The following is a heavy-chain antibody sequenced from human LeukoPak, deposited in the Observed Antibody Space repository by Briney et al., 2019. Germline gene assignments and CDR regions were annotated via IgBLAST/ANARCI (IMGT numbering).Heavy chain of an antibody. CDR2: IAHNGNT. J-gene: IGHJ4*02. V-gene: IGHV4-30-2*01. Sequence: PSETLSLTCTVSGDSIGSEGYSWSWIRQPPGKGLEWIGYIAHNGNTHYSVPLNSRLSISWDTSKNQFFLRLNSVTAADTAVYYCARNSYSYGPNFDYWGQGALVTVSP. CDR1: GDSIGSEGYS. D-gene: IGHD3-16*02. CDR3: ARNSYSYGPNFDY.